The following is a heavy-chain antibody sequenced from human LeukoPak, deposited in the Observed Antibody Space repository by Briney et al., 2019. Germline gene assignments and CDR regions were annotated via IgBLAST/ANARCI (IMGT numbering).Heavy chain of an antibody. CDR1: GGSISSYY. Sequence: SETLSLTCTVSGGSISSYYWNWIRQPPGKGLEWIGYIYYSGSTNYNPSLKSRVTISVDTSKNQFSLKLSSVTAADTAVYYCARDSSSQSGMDVWGQGTTVTVSS. CDR2: IYYSGST. V-gene: IGHV4-59*01. D-gene: IGHD6-13*01. CDR3: ARDSSSQSGMDV. J-gene: IGHJ6*02.